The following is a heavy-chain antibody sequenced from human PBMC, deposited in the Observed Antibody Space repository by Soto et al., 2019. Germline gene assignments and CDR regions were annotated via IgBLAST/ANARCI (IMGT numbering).Heavy chain of an antibody. D-gene: IGHD2-8*01. CDR1: GGTFSSYA. CDR3: ARVRGLGDGGVLASDIVLMVYANYGMDV. CDR2: IIPIFGTA. V-gene: IGHV1-69*13. Sequence: GASVKVSCKASGGTFSSYAISWVRQAPGQGLEWMGGIIPIFGTANYAQKFQGRVTITADESTSTAYMGLSSLRSEDTAVYYCARVRGLGDGGVLASDIVLMVYANYGMDVWGQGTTVTVSS. J-gene: IGHJ6*02.